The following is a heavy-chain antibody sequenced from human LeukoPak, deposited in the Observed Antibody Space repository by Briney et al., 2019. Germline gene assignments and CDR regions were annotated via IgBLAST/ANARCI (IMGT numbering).Heavy chain of an antibody. Sequence: ASVKVSCKASGYTSTSYDINWVRQATGQGLEWMGWMNPNSDNTGYAQKFQGRVTMTRNTSISTAYMELSSLRSEDTAVYYCWGSRTYYDILDYGMDVWGQGTTVTVSS. V-gene: IGHV1-8*01. CDR3: WGSRTYYDILDYGMDV. J-gene: IGHJ6*02. CDR2: MNPNSDNT. D-gene: IGHD3-9*01. CDR1: GYTSTSYD.